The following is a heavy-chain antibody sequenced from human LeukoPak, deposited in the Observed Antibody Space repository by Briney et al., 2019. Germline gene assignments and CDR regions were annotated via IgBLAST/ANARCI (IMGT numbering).Heavy chain of an antibody. CDR1: GFTFISYT. J-gene: IGHJ4*02. CDR3: ARDSRPYCGGDCSIDY. D-gene: IGHD2-21*02. Sequence: EGLVQPGGSLRLSCVASGFTFISYTMHWVRQAPGKGLEFVSGISSNGGNTYYSDSVKSRFSISRDNSKNTLYLQMGSLRAKDMAVYYCARDSRPYCGGDCSIDYWGQGTLVTVSS. V-gene: IGHV3-64*02. CDR2: ISSNGGNT.